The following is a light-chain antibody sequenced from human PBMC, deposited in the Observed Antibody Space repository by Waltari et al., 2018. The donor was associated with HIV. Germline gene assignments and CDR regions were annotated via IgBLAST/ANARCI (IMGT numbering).Light chain of an antibody. CDR1: SSDVGSYNL. CDR2: EVN. J-gene: IGLJ2*01. V-gene: IGLV2-23*02. CDR3: CSYAGRSTLV. Sequence: QSALTQPASVSGSLGQSITISCTGTSSDVGSYNLVSWYQHHTGKAPKRMIYEVNKLPSGFSNRFSCYKSGNTASLSISGLQAEDEVDYYCCSYAGRSTLVFGGGTRLTVL.